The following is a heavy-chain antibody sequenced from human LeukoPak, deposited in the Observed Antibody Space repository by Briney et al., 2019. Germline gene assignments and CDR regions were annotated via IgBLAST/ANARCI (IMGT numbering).Heavy chain of an antibody. V-gene: IGHV3-30-3*01. Sequence: GGSLRLSCAASGFTFSSYAMHWVRQAPGKGLEWMAVISYDGSNKYYADSVKGRFTISRDNSKNTLYLQMNSLRAEDTAVYYCAKVRAYGGNPYDALDIWGQGTMVTVSS. CDR2: ISYDGSNK. D-gene: IGHD4-23*01. J-gene: IGHJ3*02. CDR3: AKVRAYGGNPYDALDI. CDR1: GFTFSSYA.